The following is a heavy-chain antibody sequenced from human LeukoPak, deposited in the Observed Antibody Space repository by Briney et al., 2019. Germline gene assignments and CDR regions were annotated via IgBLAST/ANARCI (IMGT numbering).Heavy chain of an antibody. CDR1: GYTFASYD. CDR3: ARGRKRGGSCHFYY. V-gene: IGHV1-8*01. J-gene: IGHJ4*02. CDR2: MNPNSGNT. Sequence: ASVKVSCKASGYTFASYDINWVRQATGQGLEWMGWMNPNSGNTSYAQKFQGRVTMTRNTSISTAYMELSSLRSEDTAVYYCARGRKRGGSCHFYYWGQGTLVTVSS. D-gene: IGHD2-15*01.